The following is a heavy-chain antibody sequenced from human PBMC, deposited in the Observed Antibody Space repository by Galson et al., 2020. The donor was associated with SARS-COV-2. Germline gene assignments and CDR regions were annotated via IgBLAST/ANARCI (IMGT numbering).Heavy chain of an antibody. CDR2: INTNTGNP. CDR3: ARGGGYSGYEVDDAFDI. J-gene: IGHJ3*02. D-gene: IGHD5-12*01. V-gene: IGHV7-4-1*02. CDR1: GYTFTSYA. Sequence: ASVKVSCKASGYTFTSYAMNWVRQAPGQGLEWMGWINTNTGNPTYAQGFTGRFVFSLDTSVSTAYLQISSLKAEDTAVYYCARGGGYSGYEVDDAFDIWGQGTMVTVSS.